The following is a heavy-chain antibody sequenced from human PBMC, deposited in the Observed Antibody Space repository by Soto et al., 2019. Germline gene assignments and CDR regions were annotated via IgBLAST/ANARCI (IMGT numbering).Heavy chain of an antibody. D-gene: IGHD6-19*01. Sequence: QVQLQESGPGLVKPSETLSLTCTVSGGSISSYYWSWIRQPPGKGLEWIGYIYYSGSTNYNPSLKSRVTISVDTSKNQFSLKLSSVTAADTAVYYCARHDGIAVAGTVDYWGQGTLVTVSS. J-gene: IGHJ4*02. V-gene: IGHV4-59*08. CDR1: GGSISSYY. CDR2: IYYSGST. CDR3: ARHDGIAVAGTVDY.